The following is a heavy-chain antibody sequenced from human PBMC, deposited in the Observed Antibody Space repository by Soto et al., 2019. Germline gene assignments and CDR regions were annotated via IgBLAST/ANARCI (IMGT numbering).Heavy chain of an antibody. CDR1: GFSLNTNGVG. V-gene: IGHV2-5*02. D-gene: IGHD6-19*01. CDR3: AHRRDSAWYFDY. CDR2: IYWDDNK. J-gene: IGHJ4*02. Sequence: QITLKESGPTLVKPTQTLTLTCTFSGFSLNTNGVGVGWLRQPPGEALEWLALIYWDDNKRYSPSLKSTLTVTKDTSKDQVVLTMTNRDPVDTATYYCAHRRDSAWYFDYWGQGTLVTVSS.